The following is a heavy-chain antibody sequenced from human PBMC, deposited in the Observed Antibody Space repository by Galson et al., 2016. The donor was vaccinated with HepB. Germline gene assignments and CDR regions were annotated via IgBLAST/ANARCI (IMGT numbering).Heavy chain of an antibody. CDR3: ARHAMRVTAGGPGYFDF. Sequence: SETLSLTCNVSGGSIRSSRYYWGWIRQPPGKGLEWIGSIYNSGTTYYNPSLKSRVIISVDTSNNQFSLKLRSVSAPETAVYYCARHAMRVTAGGPGYFDFWGQGNLVTVSS. J-gene: IGHJ4*02. CDR2: IYNSGTT. V-gene: IGHV4-39*01. CDR1: GGSIRSSRYY. D-gene: IGHD6-13*01.